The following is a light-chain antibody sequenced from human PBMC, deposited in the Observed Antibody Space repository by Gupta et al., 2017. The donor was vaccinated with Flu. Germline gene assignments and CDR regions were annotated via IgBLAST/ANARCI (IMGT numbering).Light chain of an antibody. CDR3: AAGDDSLNAWL. J-gene: IGLJ3*02. CDR1: GSNIGSNL. CDR2: TNA. Sequence: QSVLTQSPSASGTPGQWVTISCSGSGSNIGSNLVSWYQHLPGTAPKLLIHTNAHRPSGVPDRFSASKSVTSASLAIRGLQSEDEADYYCAAGDDSLNAWLFGGGTKLTVL. V-gene: IGLV1-44*01.